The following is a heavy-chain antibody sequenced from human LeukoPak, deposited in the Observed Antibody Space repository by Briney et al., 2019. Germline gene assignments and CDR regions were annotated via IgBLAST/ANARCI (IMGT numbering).Heavy chain of an antibody. V-gene: IGHV3-48*01. CDR1: GFTFSSYS. D-gene: IGHD3-22*01. J-gene: IGHJ4*02. CDR2: ISSSSSTI. CDR3: ARDGPGPYYDRSGHDY. Sequence: GGSLRLSCAASGFTFSSYSMNWVRQAPGKGLEWVSYISSSSSTIYYADSVKGRFTISRDNAKNSLYLQMNSLRAEDTAVYYCARDGPGPYYDRSGHDYWGQGTLVTVSS.